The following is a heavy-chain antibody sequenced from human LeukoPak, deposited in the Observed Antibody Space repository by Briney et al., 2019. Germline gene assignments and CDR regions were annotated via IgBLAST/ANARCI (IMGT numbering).Heavy chain of an antibody. CDR2: INHSGST. V-gene: IGHV4-34*01. D-gene: IGHD1-26*01. Sequence: PSETLSLTCAVYGGSFSGYYWSWIRQPPGKGLEWIGEINHSGSTNYNPSLKSRVTISVDTSKNQFSLKLSSVTAADTAVYYCASKVGTLYFDYWGQGTLATVSS. J-gene: IGHJ4*02. CDR3: ASKVGTLYFDY. CDR1: GGSFSGYY.